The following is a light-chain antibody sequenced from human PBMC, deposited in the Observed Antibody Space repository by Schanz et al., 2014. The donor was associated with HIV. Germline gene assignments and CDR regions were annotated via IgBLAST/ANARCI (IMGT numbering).Light chain of an antibody. J-gene: IGLJ1*01. CDR1: IYTIARRT. CDR3: QSYDSSLSGYV. Sequence: QSVLTQPPSASGIPGQTVTISCSGSIYTIARRTVDWYQHLPGTAPKLLIYNDNRRPSGVPDRFSGSKSGTSASLAISGLQSEDEADYYCQSYDSSLSGYVFGTGTKLTVL. CDR2: NDN. V-gene: IGLV1-44*01.